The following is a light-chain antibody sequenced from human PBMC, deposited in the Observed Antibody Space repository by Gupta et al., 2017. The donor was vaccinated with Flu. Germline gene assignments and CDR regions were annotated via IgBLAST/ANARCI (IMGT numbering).Light chain of an antibody. CDR3: QQYSDLVT. Sequence: DIHLTQSPSSLSASVGDSITITCRASQNIGTWLAWYQQKPGQSPRLLIYGASSLQHGVPSRLSGAGSGTDFTLTISGLQADDLGTYYCQQYSDLVTFGPGTRL. CDR2: GAS. V-gene: IGKV1-5*03. J-gene: IGKJ5*01. CDR1: QNIGTW.